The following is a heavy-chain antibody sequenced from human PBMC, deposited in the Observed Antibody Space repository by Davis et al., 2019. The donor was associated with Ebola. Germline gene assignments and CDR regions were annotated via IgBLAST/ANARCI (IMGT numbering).Heavy chain of an antibody. Sequence: SETLSLTCTLSGGSISSSSYYWGWIRQPPGKGLEWIGSIYYSGSTYYNPSLKSRVTISVDTSKNQFSLKLSSVTAADTAVYYCARQSVVYYYYDMDVWGQGTTVTVSS. CDR3: ARQSVVYYYYDMDV. V-gene: IGHV4-39*01. CDR2: IYYSGST. D-gene: IGHD2-15*01. CDR1: GGSISSSSYY. J-gene: IGHJ6*02.